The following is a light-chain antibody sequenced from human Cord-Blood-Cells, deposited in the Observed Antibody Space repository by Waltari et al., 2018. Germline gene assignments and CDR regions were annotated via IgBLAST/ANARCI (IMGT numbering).Light chain of an antibody. Sequence: QSVLTQPPSVSGAPGQRVTISCTGSSSNIGAGYDVHWYQQLPGTAPKLLIYGNSNRPSGVPYRFSGSKSGTSASLAITGLQAEDEADYYCQSYDSISVVFGGGTKLTVL. CDR2: GNS. CDR3: QSYDSISVV. J-gene: IGLJ2*01. CDR1: SSNIGAGYD. V-gene: IGLV1-40*01.